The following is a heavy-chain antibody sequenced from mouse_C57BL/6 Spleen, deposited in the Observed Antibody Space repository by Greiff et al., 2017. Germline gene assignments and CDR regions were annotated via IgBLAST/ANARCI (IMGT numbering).Heavy chain of an antibody. Sequence: EVKLVESGGGLVKPGGSLKLSCAASGFTFSSYAMSWVRQTPEKRLEWVATISDGGSYTYYPDNVKCRFTISRDNAKNNLYLQMSHLKSEDTAMYYCARDRSWFAYWGQGTLVTVSA. CDR3: ARDRSWFAY. CDR2: ISDGGSYT. J-gene: IGHJ3*01. CDR1: GFTFSSYA. V-gene: IGHV5-4*01.